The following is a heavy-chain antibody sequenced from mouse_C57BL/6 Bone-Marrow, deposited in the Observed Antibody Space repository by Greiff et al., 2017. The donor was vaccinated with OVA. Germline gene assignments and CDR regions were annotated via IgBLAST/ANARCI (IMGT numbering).Heavy chain of an antibody. D-gene: IGHD2-1*01. CDR1: GYTFTSYW. CDR2: IDPNSGGT. V-gene: IGHV1-72*01. J-gene: IGHJ1*03. Sequence: QVQLKQPGAELVKPGASVKLSCKASGYTFTSYWMHWVKQRPGRGLEWIGRIDPNSGGTKYNEKFKSKATLTVDKPASTAYMHLSSLTSEDSAVYYCARPYGKWYFDVWGTGTTVTVSS. CDR3: ARPYGKWYFDV.